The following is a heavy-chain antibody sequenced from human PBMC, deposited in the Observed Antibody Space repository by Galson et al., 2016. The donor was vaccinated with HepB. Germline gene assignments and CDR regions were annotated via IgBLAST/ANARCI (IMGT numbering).Heavy chain of an antibody. CDR2: ISYDGSDQ. CDR3: ARSQRLEYPVDY. Sequence: APGKGLEWVAVISYDGSDQDYSDSVRGRFTISRDNSKDTLYMQMNGLRAEDTAVYYCARSQRLEYPVDYWGQGTLVTVSS. J-gene: IGHJ4*02. V-gene: IGHV3-30-3*01. D-gene: IGHD2/OR15-2a*01.